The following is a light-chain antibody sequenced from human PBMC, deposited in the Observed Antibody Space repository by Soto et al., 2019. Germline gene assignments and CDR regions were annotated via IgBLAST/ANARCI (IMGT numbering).Light chain of an antibody. V-gene: IGLV2-14*01. CDR1: SSDVGGYSY. CDR2: DVS. CDR3: SSYTSSSAYV. J-gene: IGLJ1*01. Sequence: QSVLTQPASESGSPGQSITISCTGTSSDVGGYSYVSWYQQHPGKAPKLMIYDVSNRPSGVSNRFSGSKSGNTASLTISGLQAEDEADYYCSSYTSSSAYVFGTGTKVT.